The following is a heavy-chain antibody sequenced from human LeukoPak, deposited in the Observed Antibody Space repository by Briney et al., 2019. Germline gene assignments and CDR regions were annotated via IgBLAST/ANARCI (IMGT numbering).Heavy chain of an antibody. CDR1: GGSTSILF. V-gene: IGHV4-59*11. Sequence: SETLSLTRSLSGGSTSILFWSCIRPPPGGGREWIGCIYYSGSTHYSPFLKGRVTTSVDTSQNQFSLKLNSVAAADTAVYYCARVKQAGVSGYWFDPWGQGTLVTVSS. J-gene: IGHJ5*02. D-gene: IGHD2-8*01. CDR2: IYYSGST. CDR3: ARVKQAGVSGYWFDP.